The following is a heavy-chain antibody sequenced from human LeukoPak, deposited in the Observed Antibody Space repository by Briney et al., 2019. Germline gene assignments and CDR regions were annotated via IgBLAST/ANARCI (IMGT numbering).Heavy chain of an antibody. D-gene: IGHD3-22*01. J-gene: IGHJ4*02. CDR3: ASGHLVVGGGYFDY. V-gene: IGHV4-30-2*01. CDR2: SYHSGST. CDR1: GGSLSRGGYA. Sequence: SQTLSLTCAVSGGSLSRGGYAWSWIRLPPGKGLGRIGYSYHSGSTYHNPSLKSRLTISVDRSKNQFSLKLSSVTAADRAVYFCASGHLVVGGGYFDYWGEGTLVSVSS.